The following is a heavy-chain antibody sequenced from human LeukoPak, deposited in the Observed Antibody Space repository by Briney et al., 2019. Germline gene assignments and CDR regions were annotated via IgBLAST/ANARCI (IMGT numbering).Heavy chain of an antibody. CDR3: ARDVY. CDR2: ISNDENNK. Sequence: TGGSLRLSCAASGFTFSSYAMHWVRQTPGKGLEWVAAISNDENNKYYADSVKGRFTISRDNTKNSLYLQMNNLRAEDTAVFYCARDVYWGQGTLVTVSS. CDR1: GFTFSSYA. J-gene: IGHJ4*02. V-gene: IGHV3-30-3*01.